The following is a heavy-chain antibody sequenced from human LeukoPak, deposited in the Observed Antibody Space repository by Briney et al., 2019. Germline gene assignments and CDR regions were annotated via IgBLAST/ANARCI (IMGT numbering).Heavy chain of an antibody. D-gene: IGHD3-3*01. J-gene: IGHJ4*02. CDR3: ASGGRSGYYTPFDY. CDR1: GYTFTSYD. Sequence: ASVKVSCKASGYTFTSYDINWVRQATGQGLEWMGWMNPNSGNTGYAQKFQGRVTMTRNTSISTAYMELSSLRSEDTAVYYCASGGRSGYYTPFDYWGQGTLVTVSS. V-gene: IGHV1-8*01. CDR2: MNPNSGNT.